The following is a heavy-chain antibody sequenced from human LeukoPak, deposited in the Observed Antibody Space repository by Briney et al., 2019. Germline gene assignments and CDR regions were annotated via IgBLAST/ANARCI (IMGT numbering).Heavy chain of an antibody. J-gene: IGHJ4*02. CDR2: ISGGSTSA. CDR1: GFTFSDYY. V-gene: IGHV3-23*01. CDR3: AKVEYDGSGYHFDY. Sequence: GGSLRLSCAASGFTFSDYYMSWIRQAPGKGLERVSSISGGSTSAYYGDSVKGRFTISRDNSKSTLFLQMNSLRAEDTAIYYCAKVEYDGSGYHFDYWGQGTLVTVSS. D-gene: IGHD3-22*01.